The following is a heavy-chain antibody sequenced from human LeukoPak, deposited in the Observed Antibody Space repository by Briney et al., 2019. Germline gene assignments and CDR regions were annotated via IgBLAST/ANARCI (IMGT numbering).Heavy chain of an antibody. CDR1: GFTFSSYA. CDR3: ARQYISGQWYFDY. V-gene: IGHV3-30*04. Sequence: GGSLRLSCAASGFTFSSYAMHWVRQAPGKGLEWVAVISYDGSNKYYADSVKGRFTISRDNSKNTLYLQMNSLRAEDTAVYYCARQYISGQWYFDYWGQGTLVTVSS. J-gene: IGHJ4*02. CDR2: ISYDGSNK. D-gene: IGHD5-18*01.